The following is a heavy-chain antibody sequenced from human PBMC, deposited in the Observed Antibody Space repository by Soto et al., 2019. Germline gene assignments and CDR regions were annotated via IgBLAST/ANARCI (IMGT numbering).Heavy chain of an antibody. CDR1: GFTFDDYA. D-gene: IGHD6-19*01. J-gene: IGHJ5*02. V-gene: IGHV3-9*01. CDR2: ISWNSGSI. Sequence: EVQLVESGGGLVQPGRSLRLSCAASGFTFDDYAMHWVRQAPGKGLEWVSGISWNSGSIGYADSVKGRFTISRDNAKNSLDLQMNSLRAEDTALYYCAKDNHSSCNPPHWLDPWGQGNPVNVPS. CDR3: AKDNHSSCNPPHWLDP.